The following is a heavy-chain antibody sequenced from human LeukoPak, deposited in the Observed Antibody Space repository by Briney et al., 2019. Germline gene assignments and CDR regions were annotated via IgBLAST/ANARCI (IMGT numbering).Heavy chain of an antibody. V-gene: IGHV1-3*01. CDR1: GYTFTSYA. CDR3: ARDESYAGVAFDI. D-gene: IGHD2-2*01. J-gene: IGHJ3*02. Sequence: ASVKVSCKASGYTFTSYAMHWVRQAPGQRLEWMEWINAGNGNTKYSQKFQGRVTITRDTSASTAYMELSSLRSEDTAVYYCARDESYAGVAFDIWGQGTMVTVSS. CDR2: INAGNGNT.